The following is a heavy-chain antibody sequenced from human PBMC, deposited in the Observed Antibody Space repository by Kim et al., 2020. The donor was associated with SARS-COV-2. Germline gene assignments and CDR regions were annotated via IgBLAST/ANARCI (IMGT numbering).Heavy chain of an antibody. V-gene: IGHV3-66*01. D-gene: IGHD3-10*01. CDR2: IYSGGST. Sequence: GGSLRLSCAASGFTVSSNYMSWVRQAPGKGLEWVSVIYSGGSTYYADSVKGRFTISRDNSKNTLYLQMNSLRAEDTAVYYCARERGITMVRGDTRDWFDPWGQGTLVTVSS. CDR3: ARERGITMVRGDTRDWFDP. J-gene: IGHJ5*02. CDR1: GFTVSSNY.